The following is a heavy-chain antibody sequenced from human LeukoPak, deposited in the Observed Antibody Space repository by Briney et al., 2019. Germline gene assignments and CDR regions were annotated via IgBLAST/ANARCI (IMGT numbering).Heavy chain of an antibody. CDR3: ARGVGLTQGGAFDF. V-gene: IGHV4-38-2*02. CDR2: IYHSGST. Sequence: SETLSFTGTVSGYSINSGFYWGWIRQPPGKGLEWIGSIYHSGSTHYKSSLKSPVTISVDTSKNQLSLKLADVTAADTAVYYCARGVGLTQGGAFDFWGQGTLVTVSS. J-gene: IGHJ4*02. CDR1: GYSINSGFY. D-gene: IGHD3-16*01.